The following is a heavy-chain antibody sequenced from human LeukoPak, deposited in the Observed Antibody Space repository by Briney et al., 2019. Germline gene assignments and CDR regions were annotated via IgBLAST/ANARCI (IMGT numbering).Heavy chain of an antibody. CDR2: ISYDGINK. Sequence: GGSLRLSCAASGFTFSSYAMHWVRQAPGKGLEWVAVISYDGINKYYADSVKGRFTTSRDNSKNTLYLQMNSLRAEDTAIYYCAKDPNGDYIGTFDVWGQGTMVTVSS. CDR3: AKDPNGDYIGTFDV. CDR1: GFTFSSYA. J-gene: IGHJ3*01. V-gene: IGHV3-30-3*01. D-gene: IGHD4-17*01.